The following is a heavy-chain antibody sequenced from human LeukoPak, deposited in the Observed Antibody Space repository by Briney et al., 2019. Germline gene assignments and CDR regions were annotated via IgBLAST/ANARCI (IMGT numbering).Heavy chain of an antibody. Sequence: SQTLSLTCTVSGGSISSGGYYWSWNPQHPGKGLEWVGYIYYSGSTYYNPSLKSRVTISVDTSKNQFSLKLSSVTAADTAVYYCARGYCSGGSCYLAPFDPWGQGTLVTVSS. D-gene: IGHD2-15*01. CDR3: ARGYCSGGSCYLAPFDP. CDR1: GGSISSGGYY. J-gene: IGHJ5*02. CDR2: IYYSGST. V-gene: IGHV4-31*03.